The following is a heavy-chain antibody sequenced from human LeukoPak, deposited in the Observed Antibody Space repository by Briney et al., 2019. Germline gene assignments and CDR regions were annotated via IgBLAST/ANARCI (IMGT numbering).Heavy chain of an antibody. V-gene: IGHV3-30*04. J-gene: IGHJ5*02. CDR1: GFTFSSYA. CDR3: AKDRYCSSTSCYNFDP. D-gene: IGHD2-2*02. CDR2: ISYDGSNK. Sequence: GRSLRLSCTASGFTFSSYAMHWVRQAPGKGLEWVAIISYDGSNKYYAGSVKGRFTISRDNSKNTLYLQMNSLRAEDTAVYYCAKDRYCSSTSCYNFDPWGQGTLVTVSS.